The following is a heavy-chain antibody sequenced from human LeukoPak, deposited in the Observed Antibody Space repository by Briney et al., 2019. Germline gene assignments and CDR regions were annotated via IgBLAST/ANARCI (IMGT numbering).Heavy chain of an antibody. Sequence: PGGSLGLSCAASGFTFSSYSMNWVRQAPGKGLEWVSSISSSSSYIYYADSVKGRFTISRDNAKNSLYLQMNSLRAEDTAVYYCARDTYSSSLLGRNSIRFWGQGTLVTVSS. D-gene: IGHD6-6*01. CDR2: ISSSSSYI. J-gene: IGHJ4*02. V-gene: IGHV3-21*01. CDR1: GFTFSSYS. CDR3: ARDTYSSSLLGRNSIRF.